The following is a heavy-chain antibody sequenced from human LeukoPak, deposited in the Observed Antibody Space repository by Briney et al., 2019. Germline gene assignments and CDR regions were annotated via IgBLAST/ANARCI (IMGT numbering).Heavy chain of an antibody. Sequence: ASVKVSCKASGYTFTSYDINWVRQATGQGLEWMGWMNPNSGNTGYAQKFQGRVTITRNTSISTAYMELSSLRSEDTAVYYCARTPIVVVPAAMSKEDYYYYYMDVWGKGTTVTVSS. CDR1: GYTFTSYD. V-gene: IGHV1-8*03. CDR3: ARTPIVVVPAAMSKEDYYYYYMDV. J-gene: IGHJ6*03. CDR2: MNPNSGNT. D-gene: IGHD2-2*01.